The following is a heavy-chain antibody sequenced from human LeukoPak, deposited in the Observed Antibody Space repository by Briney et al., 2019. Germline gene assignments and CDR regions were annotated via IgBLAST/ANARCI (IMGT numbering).Heavy chain of an antibody. D-gene: IGHD3-3*01. CDR3: ARGLWSAHRREYYFDS. V-gene: IGHV1-3*01. Sequence: ASVKVSCKASGGTFTNYAVNWLRQAPGQRLEWMGWINAGNGDTKFSQNYQARVTITRDASASTAYMELSSLTSEDTAVYFCARGLWSAHRREYYFDSWGQGTLVTVSS. CDR2: INAGNGDT. CDR1: GGTFTNYA. J-gene: IGHJ4*02.